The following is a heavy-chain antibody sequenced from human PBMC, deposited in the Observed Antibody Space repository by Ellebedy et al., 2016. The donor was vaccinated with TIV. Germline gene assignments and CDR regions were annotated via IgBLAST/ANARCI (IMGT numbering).Heavy chain of an antibody. J-gene: IGHJ3*02. V-gene: IGHV3-7*04. CDR1: GFNFKIYW. Sequence: GGSLRLSCVASGFNFKIYWMTWVRQAPGKGLEWVANIKEDGSEKDYVDSVKGRFTVSRDNAEKSLYLQMNSLRAQDTAVYYCARHCGGGDCMGAFDIWGQGTMVTVSS. CDR3: ARHCGGGDCMGAFDI. D-gene: IGHD2-21*02. CDR2: IKEDGSEK.